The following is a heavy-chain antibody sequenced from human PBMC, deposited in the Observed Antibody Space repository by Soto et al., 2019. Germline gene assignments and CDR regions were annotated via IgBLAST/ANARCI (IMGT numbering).Heavy chain of an antibody. D-gene: IGHD1-26*01. CDR1: GFTFSSHA. J-gene: IGHJ5*02. CDR2: ISGSGGST. CDR3: AKDPGGSYFWFDP. Sequence: PGGSLRLSCAASGFTFSSHARSWVRQAPGKGLEWVSAISGSGGSTYYADSVKGRFTISRDNSKNTLYLQMNSLRAEDTAVYYCAKDPGGSYFWFDPWGQGTLVTVYS. V-gene: IGHV3-23*01.